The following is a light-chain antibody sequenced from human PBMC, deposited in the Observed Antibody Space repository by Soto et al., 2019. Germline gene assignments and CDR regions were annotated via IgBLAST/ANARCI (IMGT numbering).Light chain of an antibody. V-gene: IGKV3-11*01. J-gene: IGKJ4*01. CDR3: QQRSNWRQLT. Sequence: EIVLTQSPATLSLSPGERATLSCRASQSVSSYLASYQQKPGQAPRLLIYDAPNRATGIPSRFSGSGSGTDFTLTISSLEPEDFAIYYCQQRSNWRQLTFGGGTKVEIK. CDR1: QSVSSY. CDR2: DAP.